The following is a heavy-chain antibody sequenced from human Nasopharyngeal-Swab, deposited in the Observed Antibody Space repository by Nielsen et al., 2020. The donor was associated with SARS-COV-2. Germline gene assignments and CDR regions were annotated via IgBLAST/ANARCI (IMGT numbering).Heavy chain of an antibody. J-gene: IGHJ3*02. CDR3: AREVPYSGHDDAFDI. Sequence: GESLKISCAASGLGFSNYEMNWVRQAPGKGLEWVSYIITTTATRYYADSVKGRFTVSRDNAKNSLYLQMNSLRAEDTAVYYCAREVPYSGHDDAFDIWGQGTMVTVSA. D-gene: IGHD5-12*01. V-gene: IGHV3-48*03. CDR1: GLGFSNYE. CDR2: IITTTATR.